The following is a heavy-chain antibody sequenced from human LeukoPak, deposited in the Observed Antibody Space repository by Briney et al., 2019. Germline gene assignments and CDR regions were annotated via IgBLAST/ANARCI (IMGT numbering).Heavy chain of an antibody. CDR3: ARAYYDFWSGYYLPAYYFDY. CDR2: ISAYNGNT. V-gene: IGHV1-18*01. D-gene: IGHD3-3*01. J-gene: IGHJ4*02. CDR1: GYTFTSYG. Sequence: ASVKVSCKASGYTFTSYGISWVRQAPGQGLEWMGWISAYNGNTNYAQKLQGRVTMTTDTSTSTAYMELRSLRSGDTAVYYCARAYYDFWSGYYLPAYYFDYWGQGTLVTVSS.